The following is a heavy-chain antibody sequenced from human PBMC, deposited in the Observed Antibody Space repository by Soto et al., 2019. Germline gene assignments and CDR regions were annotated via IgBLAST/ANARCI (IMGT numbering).Heavy chain of an antibody. J-gene: IGHJ4*02. D-gene: IGHD3-10*01. CDR2: INSDGSST. CDR3: ARDLTYYYGSGSLDY. V-gene: IGHV3-74*01. CDR1: GFTFSSYW. Sequence: EVQLVESGGGLVQPGGSLRLSCAASGFTFSSYWMHWFRQAPGQGLVWVSRINSDGSSTSYADSVKGRFTISRDNAKNTLYLQMNSLRAEDTAVYYCARDLTYYYGSGSLDYWGQGTLVTVSS.